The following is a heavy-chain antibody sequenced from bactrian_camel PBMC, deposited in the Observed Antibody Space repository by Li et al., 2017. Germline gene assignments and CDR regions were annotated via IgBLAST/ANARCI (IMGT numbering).Heavy chain of an antibody. CDR2: IYTGSGST. J-gene: IGHJ4*01. D-gene: IGHD5*01. CDR3: TRETQWVGYHEFAEY. CDR1: GYLDSRIC. V-gene: IGHV3S54*01. Sequence: QVQLVESGGGSVQAGGSLRLSCAASGYLDSRICMGWYCQAPGKERVGVANIYTGSGSTYVAASVKGRFTISRDNAKNTLYLQLNSLTREDSAMYYCTRETQWVGYHEFAEYWGQGTQVTVS.